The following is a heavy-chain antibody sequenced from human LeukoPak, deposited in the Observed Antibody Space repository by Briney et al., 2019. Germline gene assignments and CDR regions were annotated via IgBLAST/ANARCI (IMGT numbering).Heavy chain of an antibody. J-gene: IGHJ4*02. V-gene: IGHV1-2*02. CDR1: GYTFTGYY. CDR2: INPNSGGT. CDR3: ASTVAGTPEANTLDY. Sequence: GASMKVSCKASGYTFTGYYMHWVRQAPGQGLEGMGWINPNSGGTNYAQKFQGRVTMTRDTSISTAYMELSRLRSDDTAVYYCASTVAGTPEANTLDYWGQGTLVTVSS. D-gene: IGHD6-19*01.